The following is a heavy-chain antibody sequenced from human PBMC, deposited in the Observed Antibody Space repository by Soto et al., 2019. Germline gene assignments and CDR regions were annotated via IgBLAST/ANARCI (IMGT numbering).Heavy chain of an antibody. J-gene: IGHJ4*01. D-gene: IGHD3-10*01. V-gene: IGHV4-30-4*01. Sequence: SETLSLTCTVSGGSISSGDYYWSWIRQPPGKGLEWIGYIYYSGSTYYNPSLKSRVTISVDTSKNQFSLKLSSVTAADTAVYYCASTALWFGELSPKTFDYWGHGTLVTVSS. CDR2: IYYSGST. CDR3: ASTALWFGELSPKTFDY. CDR1: GGSISSGDYY.